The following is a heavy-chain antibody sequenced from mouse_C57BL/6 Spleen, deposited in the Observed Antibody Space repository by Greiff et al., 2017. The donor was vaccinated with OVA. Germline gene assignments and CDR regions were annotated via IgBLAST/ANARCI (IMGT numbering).Heavy chain of an antibody. CDR1: GYTFTSYW. J-gene: IGHJ2*01. V-gene: IGHV1-59*01. Sequence: QVQLQQPGAELVRPGTSVKLSCKASGYTFTSYWMHWVKQRPGQGLEWIGVIDPSDSYTNYNQKFKGKATLTVDTSSSTAYMQLSSLTSEDSAVYYCARSLRSAYYFDYWGQGTTLTVSS. CDR2: IDPSDSYT. D-gene: IGHD1-1*01. CDR3: ARSLRSAYYFDY.